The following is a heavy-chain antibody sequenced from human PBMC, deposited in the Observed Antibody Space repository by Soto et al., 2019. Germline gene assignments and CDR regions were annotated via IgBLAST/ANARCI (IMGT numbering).Heavy chain of an antibody. CDR3: TTDHMGLGSGSYYNIP. Sequence: PGGSLRLSCAASGFTFSNAWMSWVRQAPGKGLEWVGRIKSKTDGGTTDYAAPVKGRFTISRDDSKNTLYLQMNSLKTEDTAVYYCTTDHMGLGSGSYYNIPWGQGTLVTVSS. V-gene: IGHV3-15*01. CDR2: IKSKTDGGTT. J-gene: IGHJ5*02. CDR1: GFTFSNAW. D-gene: IGHD3-10*02.